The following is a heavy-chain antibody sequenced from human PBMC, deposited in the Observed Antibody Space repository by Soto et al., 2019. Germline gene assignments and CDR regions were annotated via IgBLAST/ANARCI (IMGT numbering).Heavy chain of an antibody. J-gene: IGHJ4*02. V-gene: IGHV4-30-4*01. CDR2: IYYSGST. Sequence: QVQLQESGPGLVKPSQTLSLTCTVSGGSISSGDYYWSWIHQPPGKGLEWIGYIYYSGSTYYNPSLKSRVTISVDTSKNQFSLKLSSVTVADTAVYYCARVPSFPSYDFHFDYWGQGTLVTVSS. CDR1: GGSISSGDYY. CDR3: ARVPSFPSYDFHFDY. D-gene: IGHD3-3*01.